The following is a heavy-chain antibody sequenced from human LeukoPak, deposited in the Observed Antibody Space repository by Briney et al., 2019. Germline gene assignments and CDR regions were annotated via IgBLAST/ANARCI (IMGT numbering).Heavy chain of an antibody. CDR1: GYTFTSYD. Sequence: ASVKVSCKASGYTFTSYDINWVRQATGQGLEWMGWMNPNSGNVGYAQKFQGRVTMTRNTSISTAYMELSSLRSEDTAVYYCARSPKGELRDSGYDHGFDYWGQGTLVTVSS. V-gene: IGHV1-8*01. D-gene: IGHD5-12*01. CDR3: ARSPKGELRDSGYDHGFDY. CDR2: MNPNSGNV. J-gene: IGHJ4*02.